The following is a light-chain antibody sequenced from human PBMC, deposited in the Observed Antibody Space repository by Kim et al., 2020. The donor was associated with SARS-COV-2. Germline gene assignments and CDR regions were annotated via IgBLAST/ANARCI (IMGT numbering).Light chain of an antibody. V-gene: IGLV3-1*01. CDR3: QAWDSSTAV. CDR1: KLGDKY. J-gene: IGLJ3*02. Sequence: VSPVQTASITCSGDKLGDKYACWYQQKPGQSPVLVIYQDNKRPSGIPERFSGSNSGNTATLTISGTQAMDEADYYCQAWDSSTAVFGGGTQLTV. CDR2: QDN.